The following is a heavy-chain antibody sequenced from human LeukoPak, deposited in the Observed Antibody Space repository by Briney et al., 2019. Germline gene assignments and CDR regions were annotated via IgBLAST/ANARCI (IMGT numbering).Heavy chain of an antibody. CDR2: ISGSGGSA. CDR3: AKAPEYQYYFDY. J-gene: IGHJ4*02. Sequence: GGSLRLSCAASGFTFSSYAMSWVRQAPGKGLEWVSAISGSGGSAYYADSVKGRFTISRDNSKNTLYLQMNSLRAEDTAVYYCAKAPEYQYYFDYWGQGTLVTVSP. CDR1: GFTFSSYA. D-gene: IGHD2-2*01. V-gene: IGHV3-23*01.